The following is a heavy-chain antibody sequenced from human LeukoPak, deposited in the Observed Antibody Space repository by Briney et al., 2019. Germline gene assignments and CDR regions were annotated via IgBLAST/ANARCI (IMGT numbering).Heavy chain of an antibody. CDR2: IYYSGST. Sequence: SETLSLTCTVSGGSISSNNYYWGWIRQPPGKGLEWIGNIYYSGSTYYNPSLKSRVTISVDTSRNQFSLQLTSVTAADTAVYYCARDGRESYYYYYGMDVWGQGTTVTVSS. D-gene: IGHD3-10*01. CDR1: GGSISSNNYY. V-gene: IGHV4-39*02. CDR3: ARDGRESYYYYYGMDV. J-gene: IGHJ6*02.